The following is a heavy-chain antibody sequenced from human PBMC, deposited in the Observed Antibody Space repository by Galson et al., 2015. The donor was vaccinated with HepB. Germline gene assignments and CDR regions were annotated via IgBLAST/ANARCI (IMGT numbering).Heavy chain of an antibody. Sequence: SLRLSCAASGFTFSSYAMSWVRQAPGKGLEWVSAISGSGGSTYYADSVKGRFTISRDNSKNTLYLQMNSLRAEDTAVYYCAKKGTQYYYYYGMDVWGQGTTVTVSS. CDR1: GFTFSSYA. V-gene: IGHV3-23*01. D-gene: IGHD3-10*01. J-gene: IGHJ6*02. CDR2: ISGSGGST. CDR3: AKKGTQYYYYYGMDV.